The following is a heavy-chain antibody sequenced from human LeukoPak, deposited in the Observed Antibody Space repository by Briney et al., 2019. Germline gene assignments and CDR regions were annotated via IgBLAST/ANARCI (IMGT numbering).Heavy chain of an antibody. V-gene: IGHV3-7*01. Sequence: GGSLRLSCAASGFNFGEFWMAWVRQTPGKGLEWVADIKEDGSEKFYVDSVKGRFTISRDNSKNTLYLQMNSLRAEDTAVYYCAKDAPREFAVAGSGVMDVWGQGTTVTVSS. D-gene: IGHD6-19*01. CDR3: AKDAPREFAVAGSGVMDV. CDR1: GFNFGEFW. J-gene: IGHJ6*02. CDR2: IKEDGSEK.